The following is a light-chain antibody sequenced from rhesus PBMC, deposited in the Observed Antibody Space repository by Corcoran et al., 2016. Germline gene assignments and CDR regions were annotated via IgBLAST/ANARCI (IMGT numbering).Light chain of an antibody. J-gene: IGKJ2*01. Sequence: ETVVTQSPATLSLSPGERATLSCRASQRVGSYLAWYQQKPGQAPRLLTYGASSRATGIPERFSGSGSGTDFTLTIRSLEPEDIGVYYCQQSSNLSHSFGQGTKVEIK. CDR1: QRVGSY. V-gene: IGKV3-24*04. CDR2: GAS. CDR3: QQSSNLSHS.